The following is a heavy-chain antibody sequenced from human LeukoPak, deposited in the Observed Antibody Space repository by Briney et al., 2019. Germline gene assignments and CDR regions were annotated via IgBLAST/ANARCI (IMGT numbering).Heavy chain of an antibody. D-gene: IGHD6-19*01. CDR3: ARVLQSRGWYLGTYYYYGMDV. V-gene: IGHV1-18*01. J-gene: IGHJ6*02. CDR2: ISAYNGNT. CDR1: GYTFTSYG. Sequence: ASVMVSCKASGYTFTSYGISWVRQAPGQGLEWMGWISAYNGNTNYAQKLQGRVTMTTDTSTSTAYMELRSLRSDDTAVYYCARVLQSRGWYLGTYYYYGMDVWGQGTTVTVSS.